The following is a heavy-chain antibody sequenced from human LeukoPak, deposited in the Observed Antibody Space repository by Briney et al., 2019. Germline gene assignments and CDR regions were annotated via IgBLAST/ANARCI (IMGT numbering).Heavy chain of an antibody. Sequence: GGSLRLSCAASGFTFSSYAMSWVRQAPGKGLEWVSSISRSGTNIYYADSVKGRFTVSRDDANNSVHLQMNSLRAEDTAVYFCARDRGGSEKHWFDYWGQGTLVTVSS. V-gene: IGHV3-21*01. CDR2: ISRSGTNI. CDR3: ARDRGGSEKHWFDY. D-gene: IGHD3-10*01. J-gene: IGHJ4*02. CDR1: GFTFSSYA.